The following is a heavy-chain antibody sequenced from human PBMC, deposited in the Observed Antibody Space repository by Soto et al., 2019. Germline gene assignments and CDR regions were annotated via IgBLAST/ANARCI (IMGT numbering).Heavy chain of an antibody. CDR2: ISYDGSNK. CDR1: GFTFSSYG. D-gene: IGHD3-22*01. J-gene: IGHJ4*02. Sequence: GGSLRLSCAASGFTFSSYGMHWVRQAPGKGLEWVAVISYDGSNKYYADSVKGRFTISRDNSKNTLYLQMNSLRAEDTAVYDCAKDRSYYDSSGTFDFWGQGTLVTVSS. CDR3: AKDRSYYDSSGTFDF. V-gene: IGHV3-30*18.